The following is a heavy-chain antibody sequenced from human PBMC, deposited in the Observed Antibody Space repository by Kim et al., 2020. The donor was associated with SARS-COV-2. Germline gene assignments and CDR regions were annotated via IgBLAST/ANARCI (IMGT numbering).Heavy chain of an antibody. CDR3: TRVEGAVVRGGLAY. CDR2: INPNGNGA. CDR1: GYTFTGYY. D-gene: IGHD3-10*01. V-gene: IGHV1-2*06. Sequence: ASVKVSCKASGYTFTGYYLHWVRQAPGQGLEWMGRINPNGNGADYAENFRGRITMTKDTSISTAYMELSRLTSDDTAMYYCTRVEGAVVRGGLAYWGQGT. J-gene: IGHJ4*02.